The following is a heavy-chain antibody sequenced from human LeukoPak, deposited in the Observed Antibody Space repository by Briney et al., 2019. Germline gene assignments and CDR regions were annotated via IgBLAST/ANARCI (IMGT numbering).Heavy chain of an antibody. D-gene: IGHD6-13*01. CDR3: ARERTEGIAAAKRYYYYTDV. J-gene: IGHJ6*03. V-gene: IGHV3-21*01. CDR1: GFTFSSYP. CDR2: ISSSSSYI. Sequence: PGGSLRLSCAASGFTFSSYPMNWVRQAPGKGLEWVSSISSSSSYIYYADSVKGRFTISRDNAKNSLYLQMNSLRAEDTAVYYCARERTEGIAAAKRYYYYTDVWGKGTTVTVSS.